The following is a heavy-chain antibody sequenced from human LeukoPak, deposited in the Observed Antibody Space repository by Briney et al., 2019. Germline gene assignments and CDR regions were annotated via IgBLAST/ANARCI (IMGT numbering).Heavy chain of an antibody. J-gene: IGHJ6*02. CDR3: AYCSSTSCRRSQYYYYYGMDV. Sequence: PGGSLRLSCAASGFTFSSCAMHWVRQAPGKGLEWVAVISYDGGNKYYADSVKGRFTISRDNSKNTLYLQMNSLRAEDTAVYYCAYCSSTSCRRSQYYYYYGMDVWGQGTTVTVSS. CDR1: GFTFSSCA. CDR2: ISYDGGNK. V-gene: IGHV3-30-3*01. D-gene: IGHD2-2*01.